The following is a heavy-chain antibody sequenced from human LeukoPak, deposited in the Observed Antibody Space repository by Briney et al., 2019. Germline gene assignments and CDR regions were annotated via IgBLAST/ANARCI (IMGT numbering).Heavy chain of an antibody. Sequence: SETLSLTCTVSGYSISSGYYWGWMRQTPGKGLEWIGRVFHDGDTHYNPSLKSRVTISVDTSKNQFSLKLSSVTAADTAVYYCAREIAVAGLDWGQGTLVTVSS. V-gene: IGHV4-38-2*02. CDR2: VFHDGDT. CDR1: GYSISSGYY. CDR3: AREIAVAGLD. D-gene: IGHD6-19*01. J-gene: IGHJ4*02.